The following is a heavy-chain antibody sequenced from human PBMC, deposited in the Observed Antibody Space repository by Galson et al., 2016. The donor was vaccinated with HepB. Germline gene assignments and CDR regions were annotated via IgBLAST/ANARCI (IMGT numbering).Heavy chain of an antibody. D-gene: IGHD2-21*01. Sequence: SETLSLTCAVSGGSISSSNWWNWVRQPPGKGLEWIGEIHHSGTTNYNPSLQSRVTISVDMSKNQFSLKLTSVTVADTAVYYCVRSRVPVAVWFEPWGQGALVTVSS. J-gene: IGHJ5*02. V-gene: IGHV4-4*02. CDR3: VRSRVPVAVWFEP. CDR1: GGSISSSNW. CDR2: IHHSGTT.